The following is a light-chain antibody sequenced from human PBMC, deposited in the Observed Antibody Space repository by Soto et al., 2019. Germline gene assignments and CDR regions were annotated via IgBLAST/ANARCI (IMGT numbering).Light chain of an antibody. CDR3: SSYTSSSTPYV. Sequence: QSALTQPPSASGSPGQSVTISCTGTSSDVGGYNYVSWYQQHPVKAPKLMIYDVTNRPSGVSDRFSGSKSGNAASLTISGLQAEDGADYYCSSYTSSSTPYVFGTGTKVTVL. V-gene: IGLV2-14*01. J-gene: IGLJ1*01. CDR1: SSDVGGYNY. CDR2: DVT.